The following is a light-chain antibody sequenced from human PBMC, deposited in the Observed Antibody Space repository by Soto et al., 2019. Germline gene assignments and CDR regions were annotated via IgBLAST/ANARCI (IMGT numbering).Light chain of an antibody. CDR2: GAS. CDR1: RSVSSSD. CDR3: QQYGSSPSWT. Sequence: EIVLTQSPDTLSLSPGERATLSCRASRSVSSSDLAWYQQKPGQAPRLLIYGASSRATGIPDRFSGSGSGTDFSLTISRVEPEDFAVYYCQQYGSSPSWTFGQGTKVDIK. V-gene: IGKV3-20*01. J-gene: IGKJ1*01.